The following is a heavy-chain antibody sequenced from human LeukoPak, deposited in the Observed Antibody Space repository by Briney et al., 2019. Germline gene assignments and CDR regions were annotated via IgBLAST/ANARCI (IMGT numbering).Heavy chain of an antibody. V-gene: IGHV3-30-3*01. J-gene: IGHJ4*02. CDR3: ARGAYFYNSSCYYQDCDF. Sequence: GGSLRLSCAASGFTFSTYAMHWVRQAPGQGLEWVAVISYDGNIKYYADSVKGRFTISRDNSKNTLYLQMNSLRAEDTAVYYCARGAYFYNSSCYYQDCDFWGQGTLVTVSS. CDR2: ISYDGNIK. D-gene: IGHD3-22*01. CDR1: GFTFSTYA.